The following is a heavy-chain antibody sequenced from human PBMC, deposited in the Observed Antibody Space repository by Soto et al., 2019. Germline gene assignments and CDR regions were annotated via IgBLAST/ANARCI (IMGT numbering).Heavy chain of an antibody. CDR3: ARDRAAAGYCDY. CDR2: INAGNGNT. Sequence: ASVKVSCKASGYTFTSYAMHWVRQAPGQRLEWMGWINAGNGNTKYSQKFQGRVTITRDTSASTAYMELSSLRSEDTAVYYCARDRAAAGYCDYWGQGTLVTVSS. D-gene: IGHD6-13*01. CDR1: GYTFTSYA. V-gene: IGHV1-3*01. J-gene: IGHJ4*02.